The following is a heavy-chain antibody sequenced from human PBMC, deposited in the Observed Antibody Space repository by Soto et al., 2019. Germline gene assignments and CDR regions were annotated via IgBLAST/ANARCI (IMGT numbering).Heavy chain of an antibody. CDR2: IYYSGST. CDR3: ARDLGMTTGSYFDY. J-gene: IGHJ4*02. V-gene: IGHV4-30-4*01. Sequence: PSETLSLTCTVSGGSISSGDYYWSWIRQPPGKGLEWIGYIYYSGSTYYNPSLKSRVTISVDTSKNQFSLKLSSVTAADTAVYYCARDLGMTTGSYFDYWGQGTLVTVSS. CDR1: GGSISSGDYY. D-gene: IGHD4-17*01.